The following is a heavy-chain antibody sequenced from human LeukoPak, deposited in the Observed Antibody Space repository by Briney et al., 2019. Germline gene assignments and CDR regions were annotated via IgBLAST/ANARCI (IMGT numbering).Heavy chain of an antibody. Sequence: PSETLSLTCTVSGGSISSGSYYWSWIRQPAGKGLEWIGRIYTSGSTNYNPSLKSRVTISVDTSKNQFSLKLSSVTAADTAVYYCARTTTVRGTYYMDVWGKGTTVTISS. CDR3: ARTTTVRGTYYMDV. CDR1: GGSISSGSYY. CDR2: IYTSGST. V-gene: IGHV4-61*02. J-gene: IGHJ6*03. D-gene: IGHD3-10*01.